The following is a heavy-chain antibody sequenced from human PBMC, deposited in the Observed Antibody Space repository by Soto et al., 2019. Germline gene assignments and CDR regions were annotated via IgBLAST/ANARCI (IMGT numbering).Heavy chain of an antibody. J-gene: IGHJ6*02. D-gene: IGHD5-12*01. V-gene: IGHV1-3*01. CDR1: GYTLTSYA. CDR3: ARDGYGYYYYYGMDV. Sequence: GASVKVSCQASGYTLTSYAMHRVRQAPGQRHEWMGWINAGNGNTKYSQKFQGRVTITRDTSASTAYMEMSSLRSEDTAVYYCARDGYGYYYYYGMDVWGQGTTVTVSS. CDR2: INAGNGNT.